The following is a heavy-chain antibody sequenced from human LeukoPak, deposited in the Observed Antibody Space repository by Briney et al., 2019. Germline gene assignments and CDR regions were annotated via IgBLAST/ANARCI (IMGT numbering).Heavy chain of an antibody. CDR1: GYTFTGYY. V-gene: IGHV1-2*04. D-gene: IGHD6-19*01. J-gene: IGHJ5*02. Sequence: ASVKVSCKASGYTFTGYYMHWVRQAPGQGLEWMGWINPNSGGTNYAQKFQGWVTMTRDTSISTAYMELSRLRSDDTAVYHCARAYSSGWYGNWFDPWGQGTLVTVSS. CDR3: ARAYSSGWYGNWFDP. CDR2: INPNSGGT.